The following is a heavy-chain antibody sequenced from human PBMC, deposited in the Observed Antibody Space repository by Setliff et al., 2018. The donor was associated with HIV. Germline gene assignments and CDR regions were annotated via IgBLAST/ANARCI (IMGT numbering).Heavy chain of an antibody. CDR2: ISSSSSTI. CDR3: ARSRAAGFDY. V-gene: IGHV3-48*01. D-gene: IGHD6-13*01. Sequence: GESLKISCAASGFTFSSYSMNWVRQATGKGLEWVSYISSSSSTIYYADSVKGRFTISRDNAKNSLYLQMNSLRAEDTAVYYCARSRAAGFDYWGQGTLVTVSS. J-gene: IGHJ4*02. CDR1: GFTFSSYS.